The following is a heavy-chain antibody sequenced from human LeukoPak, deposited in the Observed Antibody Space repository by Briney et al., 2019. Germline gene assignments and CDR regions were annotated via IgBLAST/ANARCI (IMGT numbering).Heavy chain of an antibody. CDR1: GFTFSNAW. V-gene: IGHV3-49*04. D-gene: IGHD3-3*01. J-gene: IGHJ4*02. CDR3: TRDYFLEWLSPFDY. CDR2: IRSKAYGGTT. Sequence: KPGGSLRLSCAASGFTFSNAWMSWVRQAPGKGLEWVGFIRSKAYGGTTEYAASVKGRFTISRDDSKSIAYLQMNSLKTEDTAVYYCTRDYFLEWLSPFDYWGQGTLVTVSS.